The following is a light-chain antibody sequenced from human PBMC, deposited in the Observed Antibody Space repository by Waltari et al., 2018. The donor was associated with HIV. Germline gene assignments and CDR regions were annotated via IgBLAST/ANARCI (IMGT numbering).Light chain of an antibody. J-gene: IGLJ1*01. CDR2: TNN. Sequence: QSVLTQSPSASGTPGQRVTISCSGSSSNIGSNAVDWYQHLPGTAPQPLIHTNNQRPSVIPDRFSGSKAGTSASLAISGLQSEDESDYYCAAWDDSLNGYVFGSGTKVTVL. V-gene: IGLV1-44*01. CDR1: SSNIGSNA. CDR3: AAWDDSLNGYV.